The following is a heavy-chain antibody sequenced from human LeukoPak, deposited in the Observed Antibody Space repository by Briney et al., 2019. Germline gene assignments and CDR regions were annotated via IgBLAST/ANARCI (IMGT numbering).Heavy chain of an antibody. CDR3: ARDPPKLEEWELPDY. CDR2: ISAYNGNT. CDR1: GYTFTSYG. Sequence: ASVKVSCKASGYTFTSYGISWVRQAPGQGLEWMGWISAYNGNTNYAQKLQGRVTMTRDTSTSTVYMELSSLRSEDTAVYYCARDPPKLEEWELPDYWGQGTLVTVSS. J-gene: IGHJ4*02. V-gene: IGHV1-18*01. D-gene: IGHD1-26*01.